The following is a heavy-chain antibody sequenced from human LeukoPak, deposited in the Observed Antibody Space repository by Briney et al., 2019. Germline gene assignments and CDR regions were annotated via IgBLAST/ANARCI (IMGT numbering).Heavy chain of an antibody. CDR2: MNPNSGDT. D-gene: IGHD3-10*01. CDR1: GYTFTSYD. V-gene: IGHV1-8*01. CDR3: ARGRQDYYGSGSYQPLDY. Sequence: ASVKVSCKASGYTFTSYDINWVRQATGQGLGWMGWMNPNSGDTGYAQKFQGRVTMTRNTSISTAYMELSSLRSEDTAVYYCARGRQDYYGSGSYQPLDYWGQGTLVTVSS. J-gene: IGHJ4*02.